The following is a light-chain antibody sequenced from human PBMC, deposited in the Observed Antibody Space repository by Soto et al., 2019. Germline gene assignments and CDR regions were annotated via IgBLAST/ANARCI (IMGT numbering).Light chain of an antibody. V-gene: IGLV2-14*01. J-gene: IGLJ2*01. CDR1: SSDVGGYNY. CDR2: SVT. Sequence: QSVLTQPASVSGSPGQSITISCTGTSSDVGGYNYVYWYQQHPGKAPKLMIYSVTNRPSGVSNRFSGSKSGNTASLTISGLQAEDEADYYCNSYTSSSTVVFGGGTKLTVL. CDR3: NSYTSSSTVV.